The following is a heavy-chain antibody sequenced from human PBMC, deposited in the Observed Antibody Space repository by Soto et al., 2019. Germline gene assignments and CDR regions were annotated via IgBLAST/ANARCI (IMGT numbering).Heavy chain of an antibody. CDR1: GGSISSGDYY. CDR2: IYYSGST. Sequence: QVQLQESGPGLVKPSQTLSLTCTVSGGSISSGDYYWSWIRQPPGKGLEWIGYIYYSGSTYYNPSRKSRVTISVDTSKNHFSLKLSSVTTADTAVYYCARYCSGGSCYEGRSSLFDYWGQGTLVTVSS. CDR3: ARYCSGGSCYEGRSSLFDY. D-gene: IGHD2-15*01. V-gene: IGHV4-30-4*01. J-gene: IGHJ4*02.